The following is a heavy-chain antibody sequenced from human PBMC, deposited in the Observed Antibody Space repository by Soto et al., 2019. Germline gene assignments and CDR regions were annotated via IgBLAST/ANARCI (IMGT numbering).Heavy chain of an antibody. Sequence: PGGSLRLSCAASGFTFGSYTMNWVRQAPGKGLEWVSSISSSSSYIYYTDSVKGRFTVSRDNAENSLHLQMNSLRAEDTAVYFCARRALTHAFVDYWGQGTLVTVSS. CDR1: GFTFGSYT. CDR2: ISSSSSYI. D-gene: IGHD3-10*01. V-gene: IGHV3-21*01. CDR3: ARRALTHAFVDY. J-gene: IGHJ4*02.